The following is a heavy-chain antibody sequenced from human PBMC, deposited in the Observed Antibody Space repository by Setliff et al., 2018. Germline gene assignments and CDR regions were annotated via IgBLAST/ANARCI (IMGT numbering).Heavy chain of an antibody. CDR3: ARPLEESFGGVRDSDAFDV. Sequence: PSETLSLTCTVSGGSISSSSYYWGWIRQPPGKGLEWIGSIYYSGSTYYNPSLKSRVTISVDTSKNQFSLKLSSVTATDTAVYYCARPLEESFGGVRDSDAFDVWGQGTMVTVSS. D-gene: IGHD3-16*01. V-gene: IGHV4-39*01. J-gene: IGHJ3*01. CDR1: GGSISSSSYY. CDR2: IYYSGST.